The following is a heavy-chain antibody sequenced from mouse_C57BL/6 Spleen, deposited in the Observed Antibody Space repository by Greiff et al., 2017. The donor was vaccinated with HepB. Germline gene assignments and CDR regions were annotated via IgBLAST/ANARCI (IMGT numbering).Heavy chain of an antibody. D-gene: IGHD6-1*01. CDR1: GYTFTDYN. CDR2: INPNNGGN. V-gene: IGHV1-18*01. J-gene: IGHJ3*01. Sequence: EVQLQQSGPELVKPGASVKIPCKASGYTFTDYNMDWVKQSHGKSLEWIGDINPNNGGNIYNQKFKGKATLNVDKSSSTAYMELRSLTSEDTAVYYGASGAVRAWFAYWGQGTLVTVSA. CDR3: ASGAVRAWFAY.